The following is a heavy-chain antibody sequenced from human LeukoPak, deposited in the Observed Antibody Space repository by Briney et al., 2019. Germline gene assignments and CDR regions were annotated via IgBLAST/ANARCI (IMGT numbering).Heavy chain of an antibody. Sequence: SETLSLTCTVSGGSISSSTYYWGWIRQPPGKGLEWIGNIYYSGSTYYNPSFKSRVTISVDTSKNQFPLKLSSVTAADTAVYYCARDSGGYMFDYWGQGTLVTVSS. D-gene: IGHD3-22*01. CDR3: ARDSGGYMFDY. V-gene: IGHV4-39*02. CDR2: IYYSGST. CDR1: GGSISSSTYY. J-gene: IGHJ4*02.